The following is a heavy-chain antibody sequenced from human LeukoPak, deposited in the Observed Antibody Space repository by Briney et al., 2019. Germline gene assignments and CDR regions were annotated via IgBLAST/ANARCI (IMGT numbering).Heavy chain of an antibody. V-gene: IGHV3-66*01. Sequence: TGGSLRLSCAASGFIVSDNYMSWVRQAPGKGLEWVSIIYDGGSTYYADSVKGRFTISRDISKNTFYLHINSLRVEDTAVYYCARALPASPHTSFDYWGQGTLVTVSS. D-gene: IGHD2-2*01. CDR3: ARALPASPHTSFDY. CDR1: GFIVSDNY. J-gene: IGHJ4*02. CDR2: IYDGGST.